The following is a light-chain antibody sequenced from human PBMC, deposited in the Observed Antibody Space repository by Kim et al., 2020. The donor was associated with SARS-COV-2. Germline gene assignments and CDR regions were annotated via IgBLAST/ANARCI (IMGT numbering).Light chain of an antibody. CDR3: LLSYSDSRV. Sequence: PGGTVTLTCGSSTGPVTSGHFPYWFRQKPGQAPRTLFYDTGNRHSWTPARFSGSLLGGKAALTLSAAQPEDEADYYCLLSYSDSRVFGGGTQLTVL. CDR1: TGPVTSGHF. V-gene: IGLV7-46*01. J-gene: IGLJ2*01. CDR2: DTG.